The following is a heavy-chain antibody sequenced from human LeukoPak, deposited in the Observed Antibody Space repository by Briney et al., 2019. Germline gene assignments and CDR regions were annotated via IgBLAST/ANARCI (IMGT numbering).Heavy chain of an antibody. CDR3: ARGDTREKFGFDY. V-gene: IGHV4-59*01. CDR1: GGSITGYY. D-gene: IGHD3-16*01. Sequence: SETLSLTCAVSGGSITGYYWSWLRQTPGKGLEWIGYIYYTGSTNYNSSLRSRVTISIDTSRNRFSMKLNSVTAADTAIYYCARGDTREKFGFDYWGQGTLVTVSS. J-gene: IGHJ4*02. CDR2: IYYTGST.